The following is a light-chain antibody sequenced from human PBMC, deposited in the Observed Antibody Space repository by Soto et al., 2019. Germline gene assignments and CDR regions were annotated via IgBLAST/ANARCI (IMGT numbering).Light chain of an antibody. CDR3: QQYDKYAWT. CDR2: DAS. CDR1: QSVSTW. V-gene: IGKV1-5*01. J-gene: IGKJ1*01. Sequence: DNQLPQFPSTLSASVGAPVAITSRASQSVSTWLAWYQQTPGKAPKLLMYDASTLESGAPARFSGSGSGTEFTLTISSLQPDDFATYYCQQYDKYAWTFGQGTKVDIK.